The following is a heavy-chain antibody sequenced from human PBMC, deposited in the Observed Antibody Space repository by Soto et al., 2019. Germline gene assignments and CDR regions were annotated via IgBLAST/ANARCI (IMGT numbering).Heavy chain of an antibody. CDR3: ARDPMGRYYGSGSYYFDY. V-gene: IGHV3-30-3*01. CDR1: GFTFSSYA. Sequence: QVQLVESGGGVVQPGRSLRLSCAASGFTFSSYAMHWVRQAPGKGLEWVAVISYDGSNKYYADSVKGRFTISRDNSKXTVXLQMNSLRAEDTAVYYCARDPMGRYYGSGSYYFDYWGQGTLVTVSS. D-gene: IGHD3-10*01. J-gene: IGHJ4*02. CDR2: ISYDGSNK.